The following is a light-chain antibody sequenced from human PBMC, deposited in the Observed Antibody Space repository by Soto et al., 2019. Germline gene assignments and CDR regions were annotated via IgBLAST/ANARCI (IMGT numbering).Light chain of an antibody. CDR2: GNS. J-gene: IGLJ3*02. V-gene: IGLV1-40*01. Sequence: QSVLTQPPSVSGAPGQRVTISCTRSSSNIGADYDVHWYQQLPGTAPKLLIYGNSNRPSGVPDRFSGSKSGTSASLAITGLQAEDEADYYCQSSDSSLSAVVFGGGTKVTVL. CDR1: SSNIGADYD. CDR3: QSSDSSLSAVV.